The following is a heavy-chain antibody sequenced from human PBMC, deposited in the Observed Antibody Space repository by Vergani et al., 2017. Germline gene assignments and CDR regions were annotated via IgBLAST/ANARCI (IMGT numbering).Heavy chain of an antibody. V-gene: IGHV1-18*01. D-gene: IGHD3-10*02. J-gene: IGHJ5*02. CDR2: ISDYNGNT. CDR1: GYTFTSYG. CDR3: ARDVPNLEDPFDP. Sequence: QVQLVQSGAEVKKPGASVKVSCKASGYTFTSYGISWVRQAPGQGLEWMGWISDYNGNTNYAQKLQGRVTMTTDTTTSTADMELRSLRSDDTAVYYCARDVPNLEDPFDPWGQGTLVTVSS.